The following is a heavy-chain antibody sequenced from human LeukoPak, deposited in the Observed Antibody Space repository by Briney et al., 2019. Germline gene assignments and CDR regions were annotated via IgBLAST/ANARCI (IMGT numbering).Heavy chain of an antibody. CDR1: GFTFSSYS. D-gene: IGHD2-15*01. V-gene: IGHV3-21*01. Sequence: GGSLRLSCAASGFTFSSYSMNWVRQAPGKGLEWVSSISSGSSYIYYADSVKGRFTISRDNAKNSLYLQMNSLRAEDTAVYYCARVLGGAFDIWGQGTMVTVSS. J-gene: IGHJ3*02. CDR3: ARVLGGAFDI. CDR2: ISSGSSYI.